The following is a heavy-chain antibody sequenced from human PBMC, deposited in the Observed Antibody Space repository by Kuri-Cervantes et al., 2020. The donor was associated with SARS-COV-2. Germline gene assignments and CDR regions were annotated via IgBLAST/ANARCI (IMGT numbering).Heavy chain of an antibody. V-gene: IGHV4-34*01. CDR2: INHSGST. J-gene: IGHJ6*02. D-gene: IGHD4-17*01. Sequence: SETLSLTCAVYGGSFSGYYWSWIRQPPGKRLEWIGEINHSGSTNYNPSLKSRVTISVDTSKNQFSLKLSSVTAADTAVYYCARLSTVTDNYGMDVWGQGTTVTVSS. CDR3: ARLSTVTDNYGMDV. CDR1: GGSFSGYY.